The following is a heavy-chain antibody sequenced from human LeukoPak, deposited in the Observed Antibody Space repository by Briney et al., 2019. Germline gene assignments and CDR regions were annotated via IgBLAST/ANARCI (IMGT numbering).Heavy chain of an antibody. CDR3: ARLEAVGYNSGYNYYYGMDV. CDR2: IYPGDSDT. D-gene: IGHD5-18*01. Sequence: PGESLKISCKASGYTFSDLWIGWVRQMPGKGLEWMGIIYPGDSDTRYSPSFQGQVTISTDKSIDTAYLQWNSLKASDTAKYYCARLEAVGYNSGYNYYYGMDVWGQGTTVTVSS. J-gene: IGHJ6*02. CDR1: GYTFSDLW. V-gene: IGHV5-51*01.